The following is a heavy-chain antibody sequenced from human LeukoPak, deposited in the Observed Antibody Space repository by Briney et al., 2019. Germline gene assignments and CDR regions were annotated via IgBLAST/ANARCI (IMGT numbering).Heavy chain of an antibody. Sequence: GASVKVSCKASGGTFSSYVISWVRQAPGQGLEWMGGIIPIFGTANYAQKFQGRVTMTRDTSTSTVYMELTSLRSEDTAVYYCARDGLYCTNGVCSSDIWGQGTLVTVSS. CDR2: IIPIFGTA. V-gene: IGHV1-69*05. D-gene: IGHD2-8*01. J-gene: IGHJ3*02. CDR3: ARDGLYCTNGVCSSDI. CDR1: GGTFSSYV.